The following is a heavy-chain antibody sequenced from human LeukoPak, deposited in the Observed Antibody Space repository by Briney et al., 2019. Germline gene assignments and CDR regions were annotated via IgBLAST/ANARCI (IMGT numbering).Heavy chain of an antibody. Sequence: ASVKVSCKASGGTFSSYAISWVRQAPGQGLEWMGGIIPIFGTANYAQKFKGRVTITTDESTSTAYMELGSLRSEDTAVYYCASLYDILGPGGGDYWGQGTLVTVSS. CDR1: GGTFSSYA. D-gene: IGHD3-9*01. J-gene: IGHJ4*02. CDR3: ASLYDILGPGGGDY. CDR2: IIPIFGTA. V-gene: IGHV1-69*05.